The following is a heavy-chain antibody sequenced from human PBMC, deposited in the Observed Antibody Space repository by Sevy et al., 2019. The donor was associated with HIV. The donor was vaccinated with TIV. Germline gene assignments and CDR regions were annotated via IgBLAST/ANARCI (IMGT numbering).Heavy chain of an antibody. CDR2: INSDGSST. Sequence: GGSLRLSCAASGFTFSSYWMHWVRQAPGKGLVWVSRINSDGSSTSYADSVKGRFTISRDNAKNRLYLQMNSQRAEDTVVYYCARVPSLYCSSTSCYGGYYYYGMDVWGQGTTVTVSS. J-gene: IGHJ6*02. V-gene: IGHV3-74*01. CDR1: GFTFSSYW. CDR3: ARVPSLYCSSTSCYGGYYYYGMDV. D-gene: IGHD2-2*01.